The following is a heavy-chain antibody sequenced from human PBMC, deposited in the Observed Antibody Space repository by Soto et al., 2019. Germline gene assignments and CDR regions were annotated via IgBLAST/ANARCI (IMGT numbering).Heavy chain of an antibody. D-gene: IGHD5-12*01. CDR3: ARDLGIVATTTQNYYYYGMEA. Sequence: ASVKVSCKASGYTFTSYYMHWVRQAPGQGLEWMGIINPSGGSTSYAQKFQGRVTMTRDTSTSTVYMELSSLRSEDTAVYYCARDLGIVATTTQNYYYYGMEAWGQGTTVTVSS. J-gene: IGHJ6*01. CDR2: INPSGGST. CDR1: GYTFTSYY. V-gene: IGHV1-46*01.